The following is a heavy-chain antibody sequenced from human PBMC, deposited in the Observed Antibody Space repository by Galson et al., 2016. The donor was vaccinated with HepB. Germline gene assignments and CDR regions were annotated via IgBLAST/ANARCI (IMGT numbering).Heavy chain of an antibody. CDR2: IRYDGSNI. D-gene: IGHD3-9*01. J-gene: IGHJ6*02. CDR3: ARDVLRYFDWLLYGGSNYYYYGMDV. Sequence: SLRLSCAASGFTFSSYGMPWVRQAPGKGLEWVAVIRYDGSNIYYADSVKGRFTISRGNSKNTLYLQMNSLRAEDTAVYYCARDVLRYFDWLLYGGSNYYYYGMDVWGQGTTVTVSS. CDR1: GFTFSSYG. V-gene: IGHV3-33*08.